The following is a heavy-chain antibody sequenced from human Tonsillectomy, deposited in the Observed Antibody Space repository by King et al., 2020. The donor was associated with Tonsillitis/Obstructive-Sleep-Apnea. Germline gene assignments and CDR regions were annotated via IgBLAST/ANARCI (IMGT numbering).Heavy chain of an antibody. CDR2: IYPSDSDT. CDR3: VRQYRSSQESDY. D-gene: IGHD6-6*01. CDR1: GYSFTSYW. V-gene: IGHV5-51*01. J-gene: IGHJ4*02. Sequence: VKLVESGEEVKKPGESLKISCKGSGYSFTSYWIGWVRQMPGKGLEWMGIIYPSDSDTRYSPSFQGQVTISADKSFSTAYLHWSSLKASDTAIYYCVRQYRSSQESDYWGQGTLVTVSS.